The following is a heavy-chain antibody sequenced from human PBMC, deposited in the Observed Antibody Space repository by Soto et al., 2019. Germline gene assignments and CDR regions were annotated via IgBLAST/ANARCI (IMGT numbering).Heavy chain of an antibody. CDR1: GYSFTSYW. V-gene: IGHV5-51*01. CDR2: IYPGDSDT. CDR3: SRHFSSSGTLYGRDV. J-gene: IGHJ6*04. D-gene: IGHD3-22*01. Sequence: CKGSGYSFTSYWIGWVRQMPGKGLEWMGIIYPGDSDTKYSPSFQGQVTISADKSISTAYLQWSSLKASDTAMYFCSRHFSSSGTLYGRDVGGKGTTVPVSS.